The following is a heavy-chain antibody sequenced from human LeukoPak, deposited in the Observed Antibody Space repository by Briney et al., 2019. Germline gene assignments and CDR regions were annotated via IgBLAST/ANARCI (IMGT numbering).Heavy chain of an antibody. V-gene: IGHV4-59*08. CDR3: ARDYYDFWSGPPYYYYGMDV. Sequence: SETLSLTCTVSGGSISSYYWSWIRQPPGKGLEWIGYIYYSGSTNYNPSLKSRVTISVDTSKNQFSLKLSSVTAADTAVYYCARDYYDFWSGPPYYYYGMDVWGQGTTVTVSS. CDR2: IYYSGST. CDR1: GGSISSYY. D-gene: IGHD3-3*01. J-gene: IGHJ6*02.